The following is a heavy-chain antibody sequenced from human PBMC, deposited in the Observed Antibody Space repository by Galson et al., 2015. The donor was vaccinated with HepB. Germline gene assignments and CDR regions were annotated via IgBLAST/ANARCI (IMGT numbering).Heavy chain of an antibody. CDR2: ISYDGSNK. CDR1: GFTFSSYA. V-gene: IGHV3-30-3*01. J-gene: IGHJ6*02. D-gene: IGHD1-26*01. Sequence: SLRLSCAASGFTFSSYAMHWVRQAPGKGLEWVAVISYDGSNKYYADSVKGRFTISRDNSKNTLYLQMNSLRAEDTAVYYCARERMGNYYSYYGRDVWGQGTTVTASS. CDR3: ARERMGNYYSYYGRDV.